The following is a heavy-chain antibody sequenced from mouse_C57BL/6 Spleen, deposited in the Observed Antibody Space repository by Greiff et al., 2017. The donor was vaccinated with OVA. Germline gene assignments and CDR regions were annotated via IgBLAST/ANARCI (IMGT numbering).Heavy chain of an antibody. Sequence: DVHLVESGGGLVQPGGSLSLSCAASGFTFTDYYMSWVRQPPGKALEWLGFIRNKANGYTTEYSASVKGRFTISSDTSHSILYLPMYALSSEDIATYSFVRYLTTLVAPGGYFDYWGQGTTLTVSS. CDR1: GFTFTDYY. CDR2: IRNKANGYTT. CDR3: VRYLTTLVAPGGYFDY. V-gene: IGHV7-3*01. J-gene: IGHJ2*01. D-gene: IGHD1-1*01.